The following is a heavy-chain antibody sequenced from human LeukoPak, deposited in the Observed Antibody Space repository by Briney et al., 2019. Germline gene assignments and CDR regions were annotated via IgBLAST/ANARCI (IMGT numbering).Heavy chain of an antibody. J-gene: IGHJ4*02. D-gene: IGHD2-21*02. CDR1: GFTFSSYG. Sequence: QSGGSLRLSCAASGFTFSSYGMHWVRQAPGKGLEWVAFIRYDGSNKYYADSVKGRFTISRDNSKNTLYLQMNSLRAEDTAVYYCAKGPRKKHIVVVTAMYYFDYWGQGTLVTVSS. CDR3: AKGPRKKHIVVVTAMYYFDY. V-gene: IGHV3-30*02. CDR2: IRYDGSNK.